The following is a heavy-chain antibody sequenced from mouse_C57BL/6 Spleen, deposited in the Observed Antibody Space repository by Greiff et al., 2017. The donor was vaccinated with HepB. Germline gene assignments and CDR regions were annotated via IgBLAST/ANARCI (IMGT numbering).Heavy chain of an antibody. CDR2: IDPETGGT. J-gene: IGHJ4*01. CDR1: GYTFTDYE. V-gene: IGHV1-15*01. CDR3: TLLGRRAMDY. Sequence: QVQLQQSGAELVRPGASVTLSCKASGYTFTDYEMHWVKQTPVHGLEWIGAIDPETGGTAYNQKFKDKAILTADKSSSTAYMELRSLTSEDSAVYYCTLLGRRAMDYWGQGTSVTVSS. D-gene: IGHD4-1*01.